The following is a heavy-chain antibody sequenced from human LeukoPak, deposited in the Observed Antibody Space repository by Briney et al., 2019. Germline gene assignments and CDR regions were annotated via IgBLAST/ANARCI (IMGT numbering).Heavy chain of an antibody. CDR3: ARVPYYDSSGYSTFDFDY. V-gene: IGHV4-31*03. CDR2: IYYSGST. J-gene: IGHJ4*02. D-gene: IGHD3-22*01. Sequence: PSQTLSLTCTVSGGSISSGGYYWSWIRQHPGKGLEWIGYIYYSGSTYYNPSLKSRVTISVDTSKNQFSLKLSSVTAADTAVYYCARVPYYDSSGYSTFDFDYWGQGTLVTVSS. CDR1: GGSISSGGYY.